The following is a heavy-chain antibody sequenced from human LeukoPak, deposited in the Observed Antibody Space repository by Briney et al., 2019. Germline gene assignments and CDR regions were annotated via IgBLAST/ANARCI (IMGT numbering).Heavy chain of an antibody. J-gene: IGHJ4*02. CDR3: ARLSDYGDAFDY. D-gene: IGHD4-17*01. V-gene: IGHV4-34*01. CDR2: INHSGST. Sequence: SETLSLTCAVYGGSFSGYYWSWIRQPPGKGLEWIGEINHSGSTNYNPSLKSRVTISVDTSKNQFSLKLSSVTAADTAVYYCARLSDYGDAFDYWGQGTLVTVSS. CDR1: GGSFSGYY.